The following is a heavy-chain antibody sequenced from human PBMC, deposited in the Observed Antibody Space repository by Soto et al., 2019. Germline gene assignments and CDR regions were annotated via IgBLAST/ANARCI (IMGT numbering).Heavy chain of an antibody. CDR3: ARFGYCSGGSCYYYYGMDV. CDR1: GYTFTSYD. V-gene: IGHV1-8*01. Sequence: ASVKVSCKASGYTFTSYDINWVRQATGQGLEWMGWMNPNSGNTGYAQKFQGRVTMTRNTSISTAYMELSSLRSEDTAVYYCARFGYCSGGSCYYYYGMDVWGQGTTVTV. D-gene: IGHD2-15*01. CDR2: MNPNSGNT. J-gene: IGHJ6*02.